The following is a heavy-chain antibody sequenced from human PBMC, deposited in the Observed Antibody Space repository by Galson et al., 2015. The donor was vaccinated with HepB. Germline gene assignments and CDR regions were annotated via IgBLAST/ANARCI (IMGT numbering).Heavy chain of an antibody. CDR3: ASSPYYYYYMDV. J-gene: IGHJ6*03. V-gene: IGHV1-46*01. CDR1: GYTFTHYY. CDR2: INPSGGST. Sequence: SVKVSCKASGYTFTHYYMHWVRQAPGQGLEWMGIINPSGGSTGYAQKFQGRVTVTRDTSTSTVYMELSSLRSEDTAMYYCASSPYYYYYMDVWGKGTTVTVSS.